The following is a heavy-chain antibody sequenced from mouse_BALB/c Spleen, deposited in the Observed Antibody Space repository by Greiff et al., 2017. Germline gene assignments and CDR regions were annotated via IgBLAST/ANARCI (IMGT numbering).Heavy chain of an antibody. Sequence: VMLVESGPGLVAPSQSLSITCTVSGFSLTSYGVHWVRQPPGKGLEWLGVIWAGGSTNYNSALMSRLSISKDNSKSQVFLKMNSLQTDDTAMYYCAREGIYGYDLYAMDYWGQGTSVTVSS. CDR2: IWAGGST. CDR3: AREGIYGYDLYAMDY. V-gene: IGHV2-9*02. CDR1: GFSLTSYG. J-gene: IGHJ4*01. D-gene: IGHD2-2*01.